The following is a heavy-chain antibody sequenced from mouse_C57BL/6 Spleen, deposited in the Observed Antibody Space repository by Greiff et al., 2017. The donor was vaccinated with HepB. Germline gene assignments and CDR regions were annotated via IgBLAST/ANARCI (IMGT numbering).Heavy chain of an antibody. V-gene: IGHV1-85*01. CDR2: IYPRDGST. J-gene: IGHJ3*01. Sequence: QVQLQQSGPELVKPGASVKLSCKASGYTFTSYDINWVKQRPGQGLEWIGWIYPRDGSTKYNEKFKGKATLTVDTSSSTAYMELHSLTSEDSAVYFCARAVFITTVVPFAYWGQGTLVTVSA. CDR1: GYTFTSYD. D-gene: IGHD1-1*01. CDR3: ARAVFITTVVPFAY.